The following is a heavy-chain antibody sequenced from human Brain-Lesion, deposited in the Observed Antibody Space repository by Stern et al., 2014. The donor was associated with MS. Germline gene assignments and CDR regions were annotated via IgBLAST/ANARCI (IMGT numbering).Heavy chain of an antibody. Sequence: QVQLQESGPGLVKPSETLSLTCTVAGGSVSSTSYAWAWIRQPPGKGLEWIGTIYYSGNTYYSPSLKSRPTISLDTSQNQFSLQLRFVTAADTAVYYCAGEEDIRYCSGGSCTGNWFDPWGQGTLVTVSS. CDR1: GGSVSSTSYA. V-gene: IGHV4-39*01. J-gene: IGHJ5*02. CDR3: AGEEDIRYCSGGSCTGNWFDP. CDR2: IYYSGNT. D-gene: IGHD2-15*01.